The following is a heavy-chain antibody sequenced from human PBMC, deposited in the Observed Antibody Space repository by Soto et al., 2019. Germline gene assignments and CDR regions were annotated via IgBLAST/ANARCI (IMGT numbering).Heavy chain of an antibody. CDR1: GFTFSSHG. Sequence: QVQLVESGGGVVQPGRSLRLSCAASGFTFSSHGMHWVRQDPGKGLEWVAFILSDGSNTYYADSVKGRFTISRDNSKNTLYLQMNSLRAEDTAVYYCAKDYGSGSLFDYWGQGTLVTVSS. CDR2: ILSDGSNT. J-gene: IGHJ4*02. V-gene: IGHV3-30*18. CDR3: AKDYGSGSLFDY. D-gene: IGHD3-10*01.